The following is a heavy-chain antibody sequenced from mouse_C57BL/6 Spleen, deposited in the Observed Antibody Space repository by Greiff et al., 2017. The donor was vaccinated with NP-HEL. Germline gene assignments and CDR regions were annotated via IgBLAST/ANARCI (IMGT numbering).Heavy chain of an antibody. V-gene: IGHV5-6*02. CDR3: EKQRSYAYAMDY. D-gene: IGHD1-1*01. Sequence: EVKLVESGGDLVKPGGSLKLSCAASGFTFSSYGMSWVRQTPDKRLEWVATISSGGSYTYYPDSVKGRFTISRDNAKNTLYLQMSSLKSEDTAMYYCEKQRSYAYAMDYWGQGTSVTVSS. CDR1: GFTFSSYG. CDR2: ISSGGSYT. J-gene: IGHJ4*01.